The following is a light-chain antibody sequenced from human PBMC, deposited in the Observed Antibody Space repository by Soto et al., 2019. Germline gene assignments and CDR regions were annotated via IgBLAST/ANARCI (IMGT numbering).Light chain of an antibody. J-gene: IGLJ3*02. Sequence: QSVLTQPPSASGTPGQRVTISCSGSSSNIGSNYVYWYQPLPGTAPKLLIYRNNQRPSGVPDRFSGSKSGTSASLAISGLRSEDEADYYCAARDDSLSGQWVFGGGTKLTVL. V-gene: IGLV1-47*01. CDR2: RNN. CDR1: SSNIGSNY. CDR3: AARDDSLSGQWV.